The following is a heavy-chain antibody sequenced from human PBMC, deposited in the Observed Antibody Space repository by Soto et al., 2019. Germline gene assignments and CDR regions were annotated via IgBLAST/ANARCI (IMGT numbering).Heavy chain of an antibody. D-gene: IGHD2-8*01. V-gene: IGHV1-69*04. CDR3: ARDEMVYEPPLSNGFAP. Sequence: ASVKVSCKASGGTFSSYTISWVRQAPGQGLEWMGRIIPIPGIANYAQKFQGRVTITADKSTSTAYMELSSLRSEDTAVYYCARDEMVYEPPLSNGFAPGGKGTLVTVP. CDR2: IIPIPGIA. J-gene: IGHJ5*02. CDR1: GGTFSSYT.